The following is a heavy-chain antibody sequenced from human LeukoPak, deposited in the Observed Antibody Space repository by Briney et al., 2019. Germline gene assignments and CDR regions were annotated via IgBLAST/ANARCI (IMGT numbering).Heavy chain of an antibody. V-gene: IGHV3-15*01. J-gene: IGHJ4*02. D-gene: IGHD3-22*01. Sequence: GGSLRLSCAASGFTLNNAWMSWVRQAPGKGLEWLGRIKRETDGGTIDYAAPVKGRFTISRDDSRNTLYLQMNSLRAEDTAVYYCAEPEGGYYDIRPDWGQGTLVTVSS. CDR3: AEPEGGYYDIRPD. CDR2: IKRETDGGTI. CDR1: GFTLNNAW.